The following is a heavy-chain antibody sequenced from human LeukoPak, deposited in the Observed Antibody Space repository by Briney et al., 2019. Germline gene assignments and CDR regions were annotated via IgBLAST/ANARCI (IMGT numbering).Heavy chain of an antibody. D-gene: IGHD2-2*01. CDR3: ARDKKGASCYDY. Sequence: SETLSLTCAVYGGSFSGYYWSWIRQPPGEGLEWIGEINHSGSTNYNPSPKTRVTISVDTSKNQFALKLSSVTAADTAVYYCARDKKGASCYDYWGQGTLVTVSS. J-gene: IGHJ4*02. V-gene: IGHV4-34*01. CDR2: INHSGST. CDR1: GGSFSGYY.